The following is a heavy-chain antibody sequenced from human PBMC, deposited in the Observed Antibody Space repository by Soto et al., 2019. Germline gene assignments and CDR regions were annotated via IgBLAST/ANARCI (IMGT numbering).Heavy chain of an antibody. CDR1: GFTFSSYA. J-gene: IGHJ6*02. CDR3: ANSPPSLFGAHYYYGMDV. D-gene: IGHD3-3*01. V-gene: IGHV3-23*01. CDR2: ISGSGGST. Sequence: GGSLRLSCAASGFTFSSYAMSWVRQAPGKGLEWVSAISGSGGSTYYADSVKGRFTISRDNSKNTLYLQMNSLRAEDTAVYYCANSPPSLFGAHYYYGMDVWGQGTTVTVSS.